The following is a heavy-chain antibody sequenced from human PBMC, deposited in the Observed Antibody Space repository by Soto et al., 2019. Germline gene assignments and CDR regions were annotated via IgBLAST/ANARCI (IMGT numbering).Heavy chain of an antibody. J-gene: IGHJ4*02. D-gene: IGHD3-22*01. CDR2: IYYSGST. CDR1: GGSISSYY. CDR3: ARVLVGPYDSSGYSLDY. Sequence: SETLSLTCTVSGGSISSYYWSWIRQPPGEGLEWIGYIYYSGSTNYNPSLKSRVAISVDTSKNQFSLKLSSVTAADTAVYYCARVLVGPYDSSGYSLDYWGQGTLVTVSS. V-gene: IGHV4-59*01.